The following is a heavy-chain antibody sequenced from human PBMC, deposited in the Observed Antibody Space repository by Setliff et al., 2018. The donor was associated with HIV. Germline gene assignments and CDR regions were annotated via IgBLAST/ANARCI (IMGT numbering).Heavy chain of an antibody. Sequence: PSETLSLTCAIYGGSFRGYFWIWIRQPPGKGLEWIGEINHRGSTNYNSSLKSRVTIGVGTSKNQFSLNLSAVTAADTAVYYCARGSVFWDRGNHYQYMDVWATGTTVTVSS. V-gene: IGHV4-34*01. D-gene: IGHD3-10*01. CDR2: INHRGST. CDR1: GGSFRGYF. CDR3: ARGSVFWDRGNHYQYMDV. J-gene: IGHJ6*03.